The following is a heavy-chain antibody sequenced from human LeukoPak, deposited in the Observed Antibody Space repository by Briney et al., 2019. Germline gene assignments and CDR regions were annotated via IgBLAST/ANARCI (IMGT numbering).Heavy chain of an antibody. CDR2: IIPIFGTA. CDR1: GGTFSSYA. D-gene: IGHD3-3*01. J-gene: IGHJ4*02. V-gene: IGHV1-69*05. Sequence: ASVKVSCKASGGTFSSYAISWVRQAPGQGLEWMGGIIPIFGTANYAQKFQGRVTITTDESTSTAYMEPSSLRSEDTAVYYCARGFWSGTNGFDYWGQGTLVTVSS. CDR3: ARGFWSGTNGFDY.